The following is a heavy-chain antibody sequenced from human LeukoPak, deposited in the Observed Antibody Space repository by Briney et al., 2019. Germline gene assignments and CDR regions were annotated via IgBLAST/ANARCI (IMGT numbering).Heavy chain of an antibody. CDR2: INHSGST. J-gene: IGHJ4*02. CDR1: GGSFSGYY. Sequence: SETLSLTCAVYGGSFSGYYWSWIRQPPGKGLEWIGEINHSGSTNYNPSLKSRVTISVDTSKNQFSLKLSAVTAADTAVYYCARGRGRSWLNYFVYWGRGTLVTVSS. CDR3: ARGRGRSWLNYFVY. V-gene: IGHV4-34*01. D-gene: IGHD5-24*01.